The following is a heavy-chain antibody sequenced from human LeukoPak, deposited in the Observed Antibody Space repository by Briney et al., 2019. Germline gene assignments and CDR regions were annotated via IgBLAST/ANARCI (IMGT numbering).Heavy chain of an antibody. Sequence: TLSLTCPVSGGSIRSVGYYWSWIRQHPGKGLEWIGYIYYSGSTYYNPSLKSRVTISVDTSKNQFSLKLSSVTAADTAVYYCARGLRGGYDPYYFDYWGQGTLVTVSS. CDR2: IYYSGST. J-gene: IGHJ4*02. V-gene: IGHV4-31*03. CDR3: ARGLRGGYDPYYFDY. D-gene: IGHD5-12*01. CDR1: GGSIRSVGYY.